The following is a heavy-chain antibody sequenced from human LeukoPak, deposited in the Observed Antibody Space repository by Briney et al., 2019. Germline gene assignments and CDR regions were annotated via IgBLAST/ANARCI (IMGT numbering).Heavy chain of an antibody. Sequence: SETLSLTCAVYGGSFSGYYWSWIRQPPGKGLEWIGEINHSESTKYNPSLKSRATISVDTSKNQFSLKLSSVTAADTAVYYCARGNGYYHYYYYYYMDVWGKGTTVTVSS. CDR1: GGSFSGYY. D-gene: IGHD3-3*01. J-gene: IGHJ6*03. CDR2: INHSEST. V-gene: IGHV4-34*01. CDR3: ARGNGYYHYYYYYYMDV.